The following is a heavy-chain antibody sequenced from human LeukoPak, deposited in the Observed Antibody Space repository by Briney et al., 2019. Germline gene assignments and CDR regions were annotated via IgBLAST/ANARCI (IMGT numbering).Heavy chain of an antibody. D-gene: IGHD1-26*01. CDR3: ARGDLKWELPAFDV. CDR1: GYTFTGYY. J-gene: IGHJ3*01. Sequence: ASVKVSCKASGYTFTGYYMHWVRQAPGQGLEWMGWINPNSGGTNYAQKFQGRVTMTRDTSISTAYMELSRLRSDDTAVYYCARGDLKWELPAFDVWGQGTMVTVSS. CDR2: INPNSGGT. V-gene: IGHV1-2*02.